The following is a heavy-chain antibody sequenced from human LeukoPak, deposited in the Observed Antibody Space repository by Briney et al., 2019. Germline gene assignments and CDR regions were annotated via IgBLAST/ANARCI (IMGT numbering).Heavy chain of an antibody. CDR1: GGTISSYA. Sequence: SVKVSCKASGGTISSYAISWVRQAPGQGLEWMGGIIPIFGTANYAQKFQGRVTITADESTSTAYMELSSLRSEDTAVYYCARASGSYSAFDYWGQGTLVTVSS. CDR2: IIPIFGTA. CDR3: ARASGSYSAFDY. D-gene: IGHD1-26*01. V-gene: IGHV1-69*01. J-gene: IGHJ4*02.